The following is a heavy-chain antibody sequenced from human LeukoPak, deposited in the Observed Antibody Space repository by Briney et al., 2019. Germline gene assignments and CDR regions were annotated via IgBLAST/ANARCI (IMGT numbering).Heavy chain of an antibody. CDR2: INTNTGNP. J-gene: IGHJ6*03. CDR1: GYTFTSYA. V-gene: IGHV7-4-1*02. CDR3: ARDPGLRLGELSSEKYYYYYYMDV. Sequence: GASVKVSCKASGYTFTSYAMNWVRQAPGQGLEWMGWINTNTGNPTYAQGFTGRFVFSLDTSVSTAYLQISSLKAEDTAVYYCARDPGLRLGELSSEKYYYYYYMDVWGKGTTVTVSS. D-gene: IGHD3-16*02.